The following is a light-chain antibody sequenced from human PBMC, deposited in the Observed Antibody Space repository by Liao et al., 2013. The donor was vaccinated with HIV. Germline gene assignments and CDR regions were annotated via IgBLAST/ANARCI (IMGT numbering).Light chain of an antibody. CDR1: NVGSTS. Sequence: SYVLTQPPSVSVAPGKTAGISCGGNNVGSTSVHWYQQKPGQSPVLVIYQDSKRPSGIPERFSGSSSGTTVTLTISGVQAEDEADYYCQSTDSSGTYRVFGGGTKLTVL. V-gene: IGLV3-21*01. CDR2: QDS. CDR3: QSTDSSGTYRV. J-gene: IGLJ3*02.